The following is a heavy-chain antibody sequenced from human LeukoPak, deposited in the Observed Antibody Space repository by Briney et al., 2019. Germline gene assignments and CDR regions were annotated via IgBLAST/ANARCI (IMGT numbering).Heavy chain of an antibody. CDR3: ARETIAAAGEDWFDP. V-gene: IGHV3-33*01. CDR1: GFTFNSYG. Sequence: GGSLRLSCAASGFTFNSYGMHWVRQAPGKGLEWVAVIWYDGSNKYYADSVKGRFTISRDNSKNTLYLQMNSLRAEDTAVYYCARETIAAAGEDWFDPWGQGTLVTVSS. D-gene: IGHD6-13*01. J-gene: IGHJ5*02. CDR2: IWYDGSNK.